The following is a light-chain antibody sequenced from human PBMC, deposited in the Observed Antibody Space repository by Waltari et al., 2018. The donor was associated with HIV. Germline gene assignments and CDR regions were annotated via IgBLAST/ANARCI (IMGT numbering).Light chain of an antibody. CDR1: STNIGINA. Sequence: QSVLTQPPSASGTPAQSVSISCSGSSTNIGINAVNWFHQLPETAPKLLIFSTHYRPSGVPDRFSASKAGTSASLAISGLRSEDEADYYCATWDDSLNAYVFGTGTTVTVL. V-gene: IGLV1-44*01. CDR3: ATWDDSLNAYV. CDR2: STH. J-gene: IGLJ1*01.